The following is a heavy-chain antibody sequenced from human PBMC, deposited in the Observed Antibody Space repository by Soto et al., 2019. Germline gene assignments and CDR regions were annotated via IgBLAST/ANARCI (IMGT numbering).Heavy chain of an antibody. D-gene: IGHD6-19*01. CDR3: ARKRGSGWLSHFDY. Sequence: GGSLRLSCAASGFTFSSYAMHWVRQAPGKGLEYVSAISSNGGSTYYANSVKGRFTISRDNSKNTLYLQMGSLRAEDMAVYYCARKRGSGWLSHFDYWGQGTLVTVSS. CDR1: GFTFSSYA. CDR2: ISSNGGST. J-gene: IGHJ4*02. V-gene: IGHV3-64*01.